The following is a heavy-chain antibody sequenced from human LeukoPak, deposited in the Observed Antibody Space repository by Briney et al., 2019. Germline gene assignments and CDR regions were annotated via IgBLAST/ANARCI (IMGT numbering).Heavy chain of an antibody. CDR3: AKDGDGGGSCLDY. Sequence: GGSLRLSCAASGFTFSSYGMHWVRQAPGKGLEWVAVISYDGSNKYYADSVKGRFTISRDNSKNTLYLQMNSLRAEDTAVYYCAKDGDGGGSCLDYWGQGTLVTVSS. D-gene: IGHD2-15*01. CDR2: ISYDGSNK. CDR1: GFTFSSYG. J-gene: IGHJ4*02. V-gene: IGHV3-30*18.